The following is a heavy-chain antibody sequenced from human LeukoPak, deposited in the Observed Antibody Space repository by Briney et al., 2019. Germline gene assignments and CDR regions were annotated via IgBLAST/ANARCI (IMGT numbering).Heavy chain of an antibody. CDR2: INPNSGGT. CDR1: GYTFTGYY. CDR3: ASASYPHSSSWYVDAMDV. V-gene: IGHV1-2*02. Sequence: GASVKVSCKASGYTFTGYYMHWVRQAPGQGLEWMGWINPNSGGTNYAQKFQGRVTMTRDTSISTAYMELSRLRSDDTAVYYCASASYPHSSSWYVDAMDVWGKGTTVTVSS. D-gene: IGHD6-13*01. J-gene: IGHJ6*03.